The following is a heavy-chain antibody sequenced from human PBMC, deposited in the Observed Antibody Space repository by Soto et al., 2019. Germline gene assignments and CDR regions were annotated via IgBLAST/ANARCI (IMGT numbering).Heavy chain of an antibody. CDR3: ARDRHGDYVHYYYYMDV. D-gene: IGHD4-17*01. CDR2: IWYDGSNK. CDR1: GFTFSSYG. V-gene: IGHV3-33*01. J-gene: IGHJ6*03. Sequence: GGSLRLSCAASGFTFSSYGMHWVRQAPGKGLEWVAVIWYDGSNKYYADSVKGRFTISRDNSKNTLYLQMNSLRAEDTAVYYCARDRHGDYVHYYYYMDVWGKGTTVTVSS.